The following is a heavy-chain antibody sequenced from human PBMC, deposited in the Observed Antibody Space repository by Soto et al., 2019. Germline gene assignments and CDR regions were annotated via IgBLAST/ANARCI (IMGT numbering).Heavy chain of an antibody. CDR1: GFTFSSYG. D-gene: IGHD6-19*01. J-gene: IGHJ5*02. Sequence: QVQLVESGGGVVQPGRSLRLSCAASGFTFSSYGMHWVRQAPGKGLEWVAVIWYDGSNKYYADSVKGRFTISRDNSKNTLYRKINGLGAEDPVVFYWGRDPSGGAPPAVGSAPGGKGTLVPVSS. CDR3: GRDPSGGAPPAVGSAP. V-gene: IGHV3-33*01. CDR2: IWYDGSNK.